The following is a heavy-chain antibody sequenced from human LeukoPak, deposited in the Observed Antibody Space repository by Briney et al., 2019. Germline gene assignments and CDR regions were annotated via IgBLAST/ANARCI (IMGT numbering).Heavy chain of an antibody. CDR1: GFTFSSYS. Sequence: GGSLRLSCAASGFTFSSYSMNWVRQAPGKGLEWVSSISNSSSYIYYADSVKGRFTISRDNAKNSLYLQMNSLRAEDTAVYYCAREVLGYCSGGSCYSGGDYWGQGTLVTVSS. CDR3: AREVLGYCSGGSCYSGGDY. V-gene: IGHV3-21*01. J-gene: IGHJ4*02. D-gene: IGHD2-15*01. CDR2: ISNSSSYI.